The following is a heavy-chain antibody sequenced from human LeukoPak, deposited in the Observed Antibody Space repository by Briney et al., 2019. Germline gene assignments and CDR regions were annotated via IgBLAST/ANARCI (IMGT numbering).Heavy chain of an antibody. CDR1: GGTFSSYA. CDR2: IIPIFGTA. J-gene: IGHJ5*02. V-gene: IGHV1-69*06. D-gene: IGHD2-15*01. CDR3: ARSRGMVAATGWFDP. Sequence: SVKVSCKASGGTFSSYAISWVRQAPGQGLDWMGGIIPIFGTANYAQKFQGRGTITADKSTSTAYIELSSLRSEDTAVYYCARSRGMVAATGWFDPWGQGTLVTVSS.